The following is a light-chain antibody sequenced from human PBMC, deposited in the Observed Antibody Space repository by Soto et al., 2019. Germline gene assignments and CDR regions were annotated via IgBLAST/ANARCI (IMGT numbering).Light chain of an antibody. CDR1: TTDVGRYNY. J-gene: IGLJ3*02. CDR3: ASITGTNTPLV. Sequence: QSVVTQPASVSGSPGQSVTISCAGTTTDVGRYNYVSWYQLHPGKAPKLLIYEVFNRPSGVPNRFSGSKSGNVASLTISGLQPDDEANYYCASITGTNTPLVFGGGTKLTVL. CDR2: EVF. V-gene: IGLV2-14*01.